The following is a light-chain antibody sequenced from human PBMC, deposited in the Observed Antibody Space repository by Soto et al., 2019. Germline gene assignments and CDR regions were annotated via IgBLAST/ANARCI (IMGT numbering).Light chain of an antibody. CDR1: SSDVGSSNG. J-gene: IGLJ1*01. CDR3: SSYTSSSTYV. Sequence: QSALTQPPSVSGSPGQSVAISCTGTSSDVGSSNGVSWYQQPPGAAPKLMISDVTNRPSGVPDRFSGSKSGNTASLTISGLQAEDEADYYCSSYTSSSTYVFGTGTKLTVL. V-gene: IGLV2-18*02. CDR2: DVT.